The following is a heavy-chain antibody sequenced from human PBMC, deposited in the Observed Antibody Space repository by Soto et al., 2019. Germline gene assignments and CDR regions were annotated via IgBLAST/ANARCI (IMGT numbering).Heavy chain of an antibody. J-gene: IGHJ3*02. CDR1: GFTFSSYA. V-gene: IGHV3-23*01. CDR3: ASSGYDSRGAFDI. CDR2: ISGSGGST. Sequence: GGSLRLSCAASGFTFSSYAMSWVRQAPGKGLKWVSAISGSGGSTYYADSVKGRFTISRDNSKNTLYLQMNSLRAEDTAVYYCASSGYDSRGAFDIWGQGTMVTVSS. D-gene: IGHD5-12*01.